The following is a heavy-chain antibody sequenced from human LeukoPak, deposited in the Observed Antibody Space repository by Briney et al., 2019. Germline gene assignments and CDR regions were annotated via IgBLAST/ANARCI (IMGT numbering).Heavy chain of an antibody. CDR2: ISSSGST. D-gene: IGHD3-22*01. J-gene: IGHJ3*02. CDR3: ARGPYSYDSSGAFDI. CDR1: GYSISSGYY. V-gene: IGHV4-38-2*02. Sequence: TSETLSLTCTVSGYSISSGYYWSWIRPPAGKGLEWIGRISSSGSTNYNPSLKSRVTISVDTSKNQFSLKLSSVTAADTAVYFCARGPYSYDSSGAFDIWGQGTMVTVSS.